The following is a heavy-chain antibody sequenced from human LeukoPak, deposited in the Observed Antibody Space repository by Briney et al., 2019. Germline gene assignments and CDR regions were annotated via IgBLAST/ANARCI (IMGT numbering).Heavy chain of an antibody. V-gene: IGHV1-69*06. D-gene: IGHD3-22*01. Sequence: GASVKVSCKASGGTFSSYAISWVRQAPGQGLEWMGGIIPIFGTANYAQKFQGRVTITADKSTSTAYMELSRLRSDDTAVYYCARGTMILGIDYWGQGTLVTVSS. CDR3: ARGTMILGIDY. CDR2: IIPIFGTA. CDR1: GGTFSSYA. J-gene: IGHJ4*02.